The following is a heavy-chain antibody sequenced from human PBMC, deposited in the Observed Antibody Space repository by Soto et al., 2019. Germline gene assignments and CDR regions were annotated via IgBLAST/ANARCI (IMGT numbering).Heavy chain of an antibody. Sequence: GGSLRVSCAASGFTFSSYWMSWVRQAPGKGLEWVANIKQDGSEKYYVDSVKGRFTISRDNAKNSLYLQMNSLRAEDTAVYYCARALYGDYSYFDYWGQGTLVTVSS. D-gene: IGHD4-17*01. J-gene: IGHJ4*02. V-gene: IGHV3-7*04. CDR3: ARALYGDYSYFDY. CDR2: IKQDGSEK. CDR1: GFTFSSYW.